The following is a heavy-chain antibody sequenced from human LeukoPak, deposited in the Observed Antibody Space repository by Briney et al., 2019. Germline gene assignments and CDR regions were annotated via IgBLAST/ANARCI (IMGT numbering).Heavy chain of an antibody. CDR3: ASADIVVVPAAYGYFDY. Sequence: ASVKVSCKVSGYTLTELSMHWVRQAPGKGLEWMGGFDPEDGETIYAQKFQGRVTMTEDTSTDTAYMELSSLRSEDTAVYYCASADIVVVPAAYGYFDYWGQGTLVTVSS. V-gene: IGHV1-24*01. D-gene: IGHD2-2*01. CDR2: FDPEDGET. CDR1: GYTLTELS. J-gene: IGHJ4*02.